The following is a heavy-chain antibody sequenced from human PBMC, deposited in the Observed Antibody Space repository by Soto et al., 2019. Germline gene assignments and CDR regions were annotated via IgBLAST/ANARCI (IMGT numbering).Heavy chain of an antibody. CDR2: IIPIFGTA. Sequence: QVQLVQSGAEVKKPGSSVKVSCKASGGTFSSYAISWVRQAPGQGLEWMGGIIPIFGTANYAQKFQGRVTINADKSTSTAYMELSGLRSEDTAVYYCASSRSYKNQNYYYGMDVWGQGTTVTVSS. CDR3: ASSRSYKNQNYYYGMDV. J-gene: IGHJ6*02. CDR1: GGTFSSYA. V-gene: IGHV1-69*06. D-gene: IGHD1-1*01.